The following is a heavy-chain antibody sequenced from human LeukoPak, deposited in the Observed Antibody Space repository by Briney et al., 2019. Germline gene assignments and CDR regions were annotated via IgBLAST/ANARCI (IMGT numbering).Heavy chain of an antibody. Sequence: PSETLSLTCTVSGGSISTYCWSWIRQPPGKGLEWIGYIYYSGSTNYNPSLKSRVTISVDTSKNQFSLNLTSVTAADTAVYYCARRRGTSGTVDYWGQGTLVTVSS. J-gene: IGHJ4*02. CDR2: IYYSGST. D-gene: IGHD6-19*01. V-gene: IGHV4-59*08. CDR3: ARRRGTSGTVDY. CDR1: GGSISTYC.